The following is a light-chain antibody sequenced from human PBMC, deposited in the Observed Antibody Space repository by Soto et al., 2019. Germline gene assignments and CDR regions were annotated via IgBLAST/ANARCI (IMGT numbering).Light chain of an antibody. Sequence: EIVLTQSPATLSLSPGERATLSCRASKSVSSYLAWYQQKPGQAPMLLIYDASNRATGIPARLSDSGSGTDFTLSISSLEPEDFAVYYCQQRSNWLTVGGGTKVEIK. CDR2: DAS. CDR3: QQRSNWLT. V-gene: IGKV3-11*01. J-gene: IGKJ4*01. CDR1: KSVSSY.